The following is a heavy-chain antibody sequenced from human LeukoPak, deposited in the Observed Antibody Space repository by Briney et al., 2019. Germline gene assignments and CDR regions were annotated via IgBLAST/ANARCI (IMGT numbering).Heavy chain of an antibody. Sequence: PGRSLRLSCAASGFTFSSYGMHWVRQAPGKGLEWVAVISYNGSNKYYADSVKGRFTISRDNSKNTLYLQMNSLRSEDTAVYYCARAFSSGYHSYDAFDIWGQGTMVTVSS. CDR3: ARAFSSGYHSYDAFDI. V-gene: IGHV3-30*03. J-gene: IGHJ3*02. D-gene: IGHD3-22*01. CDR1: GFTFSSYG. CDR2: ISYNGSNK.